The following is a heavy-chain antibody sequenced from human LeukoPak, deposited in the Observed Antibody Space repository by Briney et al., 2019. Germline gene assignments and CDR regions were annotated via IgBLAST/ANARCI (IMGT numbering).Heavy chain of an antibody. V-gene: IGHV4-34*01. CDR1: GGSFSGYY. CDR3: ARVWAYCGGDCYSAFDY. J-gene: IGHJ4*02. Sequence: SETLSLTCAVYGGSFSGYYWSWIRQPPGKGREWIGEINHSGSTNYNPSLKSRVTISVDTSKNQFSLKLSSVTAADTAVYYCARVWAYCGGDCYSAFDYWGQGTLVTVSS. CDR2: INHSGST. D-gene: IGHD2-21*02.